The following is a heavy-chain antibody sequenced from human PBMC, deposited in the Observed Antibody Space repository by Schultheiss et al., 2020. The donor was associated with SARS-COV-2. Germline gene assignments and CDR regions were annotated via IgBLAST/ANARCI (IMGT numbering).Heavy chain of an antibody. Sequence: GGSLRLSCTTSGFTFDDNVMSGARQAPGRGPECVSFIRSKAYGGTTQCAASVKGRLIISRDDSKSIAYLQMNSLKTEDTAVYYCTSSSWYLYFDYWGQGTLVTVSS. CDR1: GFTFDDNV. CDR2: IRSKAYGGTT. CDR3: TSSSWYLYFDY. V-gene: IGHV3-49*04. D-gene: IGHD6-13*01. J-gene: IGHJ4*02.